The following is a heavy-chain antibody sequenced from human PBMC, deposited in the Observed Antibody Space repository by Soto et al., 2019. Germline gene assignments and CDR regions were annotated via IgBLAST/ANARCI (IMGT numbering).Heavy chain of an antibody. CDR1: GYTFTGYY. CDR2: INPNSGGT. Sequence: ASVKVSCKASGYTFTGYYMHWVRQAPGQGLEWMGWINPNSGGTNYAQKFQGRVTMTRDTYISTAYMELSSLRSDDTAVYYCARTLDIVVVVAANTDYYYGMDVWGQGTTVAVSS. D-gene: IGHD2-15*01. CDR3: ARTLDIVVVVAANTDYYYGMDV. V-gene: IGHV1-2*02. J-gene: IGHJ6*02.